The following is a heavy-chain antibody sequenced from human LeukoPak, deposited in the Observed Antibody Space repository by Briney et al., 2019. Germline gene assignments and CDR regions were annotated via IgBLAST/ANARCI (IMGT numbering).Heavy chain of an antibody. CDR2: INHSGST. Sequence: PSETLSLTCAVYGGSFSGYYWSWIRQPPGKGLEWTGEINHSGSTNYNPSLKSRVTISVDTSKNQFSLKLSSVTAADTAVYYCARVGAYYYDSSGYYQGPIPYYYYGMDVWGQGTTVTVSS. V-gene: IGHV4-34*01. J-gene: IGHJ6*02. CDR3: ARVGAYYYDSSGYYQGPIPYYYYGMDV. CDR1: GGSFSGYY. D-gene: IGHD3-22*01.